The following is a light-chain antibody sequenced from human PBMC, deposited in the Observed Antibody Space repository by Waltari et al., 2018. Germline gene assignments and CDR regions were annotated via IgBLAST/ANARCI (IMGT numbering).Light chain of an antibody. V-gene: IGLV5-45*02. CDR2: YKSDSDK. Sequence: QAVLTQPSSLSASPGASASHTCTLRSAINVAAYSVYWFQQKHGSPPQCLLGYKSDSDKKQGSGVPSRFSGSNDASANAVILLISGLQSEDEAYYYCMIWHSSAHVAFGGGTKLTVL. CDR1: SAINVAAYS. CDR3: MIWHSSAHVA. J-gene: IGLJ2*01.